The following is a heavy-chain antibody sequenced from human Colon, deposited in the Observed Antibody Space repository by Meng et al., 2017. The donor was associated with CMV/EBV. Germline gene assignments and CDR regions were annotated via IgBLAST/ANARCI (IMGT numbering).Heavy chain of an antibody. J-gene: IGHJ4*02. D-gene: IGHD1-26*01. CDR2: IPYEGD. CDR3: VKAGASMIRTLDD. V-gene: IGHV3-NL1*01. CDR1: EITFSYYD. Sequence: GESLKISCAASEITFSYYDVYWVRQAPGKGLEWVAFIPYEGDDSVKGRFTISRDISKNTVYLQMNSLRDEDTAIYYCVKAGASMIRTLDDWGQGTLVTVSS.